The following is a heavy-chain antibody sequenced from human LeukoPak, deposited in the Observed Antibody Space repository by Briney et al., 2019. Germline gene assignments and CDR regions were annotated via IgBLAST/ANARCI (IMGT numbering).Heavy chain of an antibody. CDR1: GFTFSSYA. V-gene: IGHV3-23*01. CDR2: ISASGGST. J-gene: IGHJ4*02. Sequence: QPGGSLRLSCAASGFTFSSYAMGWVRQAPGKGLEWVSGISASGGSTYYADSVKGRFTISRDNSKNTLYVQMNSLRAEDTAVYYCANPQSAGDYWGQGTLVTVSS. D-gene: IGHD6-13*01. CDR3: ANPQSAGDY.